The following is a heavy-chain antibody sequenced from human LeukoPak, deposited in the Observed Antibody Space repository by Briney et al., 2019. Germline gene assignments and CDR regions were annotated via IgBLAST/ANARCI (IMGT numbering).Heavy chain of an antibody. CDR1: GFTFSSYG. CDR3: AKDLTTSWYGKGYYYYEMDV. V-gene: IGHV3-30*18. CDR2: ISYDGSNK. J-gene: IGHJ6*01. D-gene: IGHD6-13*01. Sequence: PGGSLRLSCAASGFTFSSYGMHWVRQAPGKGLEWVAVISYDGSNKYYADSVKGRFTISRDNSKNTLYLQINSLRAEDTAVYFCAKDLTTSWYGKGYYYYEMDVWGHGTTVIVSS.